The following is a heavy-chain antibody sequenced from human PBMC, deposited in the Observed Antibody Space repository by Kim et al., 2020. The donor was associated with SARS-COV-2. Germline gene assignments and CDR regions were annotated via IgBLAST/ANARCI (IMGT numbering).Heavy chain of an antibody. CDR1: GGSISSYS. CDR3: ARVRYYDRWGAFGI. Sequence: SETLSLTCTVSGGSISSYSWSWIRQPAGKGLEWIGRIYSSGSTNYNPSLKSRATMSVATAKNQFSLKLSSVTAADTALYYCARVRYYDRWGAFGIWGQGTMVTVSS. V-gene: IGHV4-4*07. CDR2: IYSSGST. J-gene: IGHJ3*02. D-gene: IGHD3-22*01.